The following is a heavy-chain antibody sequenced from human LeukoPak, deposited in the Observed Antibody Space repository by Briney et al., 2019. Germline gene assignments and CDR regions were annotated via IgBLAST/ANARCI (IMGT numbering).Heavy chain of an antibody. J-gene: IGHJ4*02. CDR2: IYYSGST. D-gene: IGHD3-10*01. CDR3: ARVVATFGERYFDY. CDR1: GGSISSYY. V-gene: IGHV4-59*01. Sequence: PSETLSLTCTVSGGSISSYYWNWIRQPPGKGLEWIGYIYYSGSTNYNPSLKSRVTISLDTSKNQFSLKLSSVTAADTAVYYCARVVATFGERYFDYWGQGTLVTVSS.